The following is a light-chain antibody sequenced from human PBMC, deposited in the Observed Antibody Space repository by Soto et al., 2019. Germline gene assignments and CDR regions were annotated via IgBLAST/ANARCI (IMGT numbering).Light chain of an antibody. J-gene: IGKJ4*01. Sequence: DIVLTQSPGTLSLSPGERATLSCGSSQSINSRSLAWYQQKPGQAPRLLIYGASSRATGIPDRFSGSGSGTDFTLTISRLEPEDFAVYYCQQYGSSPPLTFGGGTKVDIK. CDR2: GAS. CDR1: QSINSRS. V-gene: IGKV3-20*01. CDR3: QQYGSSPPLT.